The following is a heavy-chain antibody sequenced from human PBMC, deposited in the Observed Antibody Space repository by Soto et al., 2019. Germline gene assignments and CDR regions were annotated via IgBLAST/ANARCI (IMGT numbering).Heavy chain of an antibody. CDR3: ARGCPHGVCSHVPYYGLDV. D-gene: IGHD2-8*01. Sequence: EVQLLESGGGLVQPGGSLRLSCAASGFTFSSYAMSWVRQAPGKGLEWVSAISGSGASTNYADSVKGRFTISRDNSRNTLYLQLNSLRAEDTAVYYCARGCPHGVCSHVPYYGLDVWGQGTAVSVSS. CDR1: GFTFSSYA. J-gene: IGHJ6*02. V-gene: IGHV3-23*01. CDR2: ISGSGAST.